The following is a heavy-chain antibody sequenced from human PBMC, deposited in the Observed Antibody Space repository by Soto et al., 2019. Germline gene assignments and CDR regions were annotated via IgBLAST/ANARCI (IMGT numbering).Heavy chain of an antibody. CDR3: ARGRYYGSGSYDYYYYYYGMDG. J-gene: IGHJ6*02. CDR2: INHSGST. Sequence: QVQLQQWGAGLLKPSETLSLTCAVYGGSFSGYYWSWIRQPPGKGLGWVGEINHSGSTNYNPSPKRRVTVSVATTKNQFSLTMSSVAGAATAVYYCARGRYYGSGSYDYYYYYYGMDGWGQGTTVTF. D-gene: IGHD3-10*01. V-gene: IGHV4-34*01. CDR1: GGSFSGYY.